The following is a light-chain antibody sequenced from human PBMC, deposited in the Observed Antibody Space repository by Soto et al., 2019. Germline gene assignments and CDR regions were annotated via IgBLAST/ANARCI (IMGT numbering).Light chain of an antibody. CDR3: QQRHNWPPT. CDR2: DAS. Sequence: EIVLTQSPATLSLSPGERATLSCRASQTVSSYLAWYQQKPGQAPRLLIYDASNRATGIPARFSGSGSGTDFPLTISSLEPADFAVYFCQQRHNWPPTFGGGTKVEIK. J-gene: IGKJ4*01. V-gene: IGKV3-11*01. CDR1: QTVSSY.